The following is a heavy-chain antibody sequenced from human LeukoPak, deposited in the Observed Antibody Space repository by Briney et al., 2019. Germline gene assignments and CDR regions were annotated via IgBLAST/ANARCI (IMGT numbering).Heavy chain of an antibody. V-gene: IGHV3-66*01. CDR1: GFTVSSNY. J-gene: IGHJ4*02. CDR2: IYSGGST. CDR3: ARVGSVEMATMD. D-gene: IGHD5-24*01. Sequence: GGSLRLSCAASGFTVSSNYMSWVRQAPGKGLEWVSVIYSGGSTYYADSVRGRFTISRDNSKNTLYLQMNSLRAEDTAVYYCARVGSVEMATMDWGQGTLVTVSS.